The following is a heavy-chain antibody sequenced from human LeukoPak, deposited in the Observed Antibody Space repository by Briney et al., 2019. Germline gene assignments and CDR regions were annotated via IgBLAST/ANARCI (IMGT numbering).Heavy chain of an antibody. CDR3: ARGSSTSRMYGMDV. Sequence: PGGSLRLSCAASGLTFSSHWMHWVRQAPGKGLEWVSRINSDGSSISYADSVKGRFTISRDNAKNTLYLQMHSLRAEDTAVYYCARGSSTSRMYGMDVWGQGTTVTVSS. J-gene: IGHJ6*02. CDR2: INSDGSSI. V-gene: IGHV3-74*01. D-gene: IGHD2-2*01. CDR1: GLTFSSHW.